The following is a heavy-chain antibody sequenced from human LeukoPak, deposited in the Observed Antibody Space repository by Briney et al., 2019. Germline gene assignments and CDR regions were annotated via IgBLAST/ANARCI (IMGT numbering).Heavy chain of an antibody. V-gene: IGHV1-69*04. J-gene: IGHJ6*02. CDR1: GGTFSSYA. D-gene: IGHD5-12*01. CDR3: ARGAGYAFPPYYYYGMDV. CDR2: IIPILGIA. Sequence: ASVKVSCKASGGTFSSYAISWVRQAPGQGLEWMGRIIPILGIANYAQKFQGRVTITADKSTSTAYMELSSLRSEDTAVYYCARGAGYAFPPYYYYGMDVWGQGTTVTVSS.